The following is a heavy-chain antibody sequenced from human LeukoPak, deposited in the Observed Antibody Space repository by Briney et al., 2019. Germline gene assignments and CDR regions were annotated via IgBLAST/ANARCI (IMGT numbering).Heavy chain of an antibody. CDR3: AGSGDGYSDY. V-gene: IGHV3-30*03. J-gene: IGHJ4*02. Sequence: GGSLRLSCAASGFTFSIYGIHWVRQAPGTGLEWVAVISYDGSNKYYADSVKGRFTISRDNSKNTLYLQMNSLRAEDTAVYYCAGSGDGYSDYWGQGTLVTVSS. D-gene: IGHD5-24*01. CDR1: GFTFSIYG. CDR2: ISYDGSNK.